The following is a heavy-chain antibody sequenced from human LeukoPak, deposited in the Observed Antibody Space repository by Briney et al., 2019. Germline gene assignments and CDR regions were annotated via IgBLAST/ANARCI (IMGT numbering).Heavy chain of an antibody. D-gene: IGHD3-16*01. CDR3: ARERDYVADY. V-gene: IGHV3-30*04. J-gene: IGHJ4*02. Sequence: GGSLRLSCAASGFTFSSYAMHWVRQAPGKGLEWVAVISYDGSNKYYADSVKGRFTISRDNSKNTLYLQMNSLRAEDTAVYYCARERDYVADYWGQGTLVTVSS. CDR1: GFTFSSYA. CDR2: ISYDGSNK.